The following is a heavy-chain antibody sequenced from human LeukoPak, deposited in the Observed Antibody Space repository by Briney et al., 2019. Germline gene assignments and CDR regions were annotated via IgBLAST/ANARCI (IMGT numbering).Heavy chain of an antibody. J-gene: IGHJ4*02. V-gene: IGHV5-10-1*01. CDR2: IDPSDSYT. CDR3: ARRPGGRFEDTAMGY. D-gene: IGHD5-18*01. Sequence: GEALRISCKGSGYSFTSYWISWVRQMPGKGLEWMGRIDPSDSYTNYSPSFQGHVTISADKSISTAYLQLSSLKASDTAMYYCARRPGGRFEDTAMGYWGQGTLVTVSS. CDR1: GYSFTSYW.